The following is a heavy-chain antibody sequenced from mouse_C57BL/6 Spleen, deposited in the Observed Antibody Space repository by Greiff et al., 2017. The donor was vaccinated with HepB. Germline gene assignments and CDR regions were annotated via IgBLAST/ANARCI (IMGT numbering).Heavy chain of an antibody. D-gene: IGHD3-2*02. CDR2: IDPENGDT. CDR1: GFNIKDDY. V-gene: IGHV14-4*01. CDR3: TTGQLREWFAY. Sequence: EVQLQQSGAELVRPGASVKLSCTASGFNIKDDYMHWVKQRPEQGLEWIGWIDPENGDTEYASKFQGKATITADTSSNTAYLQLSSLTSEDTAVYYCTTGQLREWFAYWGQGTLVTVSA. J-gene: IGHJ3*01.